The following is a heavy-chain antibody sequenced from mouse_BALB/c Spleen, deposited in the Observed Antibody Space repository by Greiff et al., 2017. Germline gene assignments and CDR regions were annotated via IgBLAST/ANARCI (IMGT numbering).Heavy chain of an antibody. V-gene: IGHV1-7*01. CDR3: ARWAYFTLYYAMDY. Sequence: QVQLQQSGAELAKPGASVKMSCKASGYTFTSYWMHWVKQRPGQGLEWIGYINPSTGYTEYNQKFKDKATLTADKSSSTAYMQLSSLTSEDSAVYYCARWAYFTLYYAMDYWGQGTSVTVSS. CDR1: GYTFTSYW. J-gene: IGHJ4*01. D-gene: IGHD2-10*01. CDR2: INPSTGYT.